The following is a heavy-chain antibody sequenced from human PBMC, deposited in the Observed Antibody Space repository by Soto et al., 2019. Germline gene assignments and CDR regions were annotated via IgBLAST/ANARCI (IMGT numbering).Heavy chain of an antibody. CDR1: GLSLSTSGVA. Sequence: SGPTLVNPTQTLTLTCTFSGLSLSTSGVAVGWIRQPPGKALEWLALIYWDDDKRYSPSLKSRLTITKDTSKNQVVLTMTNMDPVDTATYFCAHRPPERGLATFDPWGQGTLVTVSS. CDR3: AHRPPERGLATFDP. D-gene: IGHD1-1*01. J-gene: IGHJ5*02. V-gene: IGHV2-5*02. CDR2: IYWDDDK.